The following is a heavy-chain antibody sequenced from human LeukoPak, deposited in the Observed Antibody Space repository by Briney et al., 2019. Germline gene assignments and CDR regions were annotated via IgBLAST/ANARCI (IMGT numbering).Heavy chain of an antibody. CDR3: ARMTTGHDY. J-gene: IGHJ4*02. CDR2: VNHSGYT. D-gene: IGHD4-17*01. Sequence: SETLSLTCAVSGTSFSSYCWSWICQTPGKGLEWIGEVNHSGYTNMNPSLKGRVTISVDTSKNQFSLRMSTVTAADTAVYFCARMTTGHDYWGQGTLVTVSS. CDR1: GTSFSSYC. V-gene: IGHV4-34*01.